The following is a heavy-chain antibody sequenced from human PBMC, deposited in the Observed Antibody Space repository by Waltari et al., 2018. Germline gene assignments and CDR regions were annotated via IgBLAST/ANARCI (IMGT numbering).Heavy chain of an antibody. D-gene: IGHD4-17*01. CDR2: IYWDDDK. J-gene: IGHJ3*02. CDR1: GFSLSTSGVG. CDR3: GRVYGDYDAFDI. V-gene: IGHV2-5*02. Sequence: QITLKESGPTLVKPTQTLTLTCTFSGFSLSTSGVGVGWIRQPPGKALEWLALIYWDDDKRYSPSLKSRLTITKDTSKNQVVLTMTNMDPVDTATYYCGRVYGDYDAFDIWGQGTMVTVSS.